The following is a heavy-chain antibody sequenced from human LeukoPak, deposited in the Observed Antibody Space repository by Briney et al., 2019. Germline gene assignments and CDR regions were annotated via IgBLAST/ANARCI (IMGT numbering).Heavy chain of an antibody. CDR1: GGTFSSYA. Sequence: ASVKVSCKASGGTFSSYAISWVRQAPGQGLEWMGGIIPIFGTANYAQKFQGRVTITTDESTSTAYMELSSLRSEDTAVYYCARDRGRYCSSTSCFGAYYFDYWGQGTLVTVSS. CDR3: ARDRGRYCSSTSCFGAYYFDY. CDR2: IIPIFGTA. D-gene: IGHD2-2*01. V-gene: IGHV1-69*05. J-gene: IGHJ4*02.